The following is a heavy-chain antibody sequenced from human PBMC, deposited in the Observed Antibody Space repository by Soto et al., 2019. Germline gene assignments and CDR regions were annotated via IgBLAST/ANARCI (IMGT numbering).Heavy chain of an antibody. CDR1: GFTFSGYA. CDR3: AKDTCCRSGRCYYGMDV. Sequence: PGGSLRLSCAASGFTFSGYAMSWVRQAPGKGLEWVSAISGSGGSTYYADSVKGRFTNSRDNSKNTLYLQMNSLRVEDTAVYDCAKDTCCRSGRCYYGMDVWGQGITVTVSS. D-gene: IGHD3-10*01. V-gene: IGHV3-23*01. CDR2: ISGSGGST. J-gene: IGHJ6*02.